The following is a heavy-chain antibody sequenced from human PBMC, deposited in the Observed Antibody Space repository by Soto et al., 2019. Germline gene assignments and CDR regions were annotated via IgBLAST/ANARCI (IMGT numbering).Heavy chain of an antibody. Sequence: QITLKESGPTLVKPTQTLTLTCTFSGFSLSTSGVGVGWIRQTPGKALECLAFIYWHDDKRYIPSLENRLTITKDTSEDQVVLTMTNMDPVDTGTYYCAHFSSLRNTGYFDCWGPGTLVTVSS. D-gene: IGHD1-1*01. J-gene: IGHJ4*02. V-gene: IGHV2-5*01. CDR3: AHFSSLRNTGYFDC. CDR2: IYWHDDK. CDR1: GFSLSTSGVG.